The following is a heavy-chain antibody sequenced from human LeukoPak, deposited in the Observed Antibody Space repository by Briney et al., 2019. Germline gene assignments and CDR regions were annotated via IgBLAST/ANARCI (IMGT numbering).Heavy chain of an antibody. CDR1: GGSFSAYY. CDR2: IYYSGST. Sequence: SETLSLTCAVYGGSFSAYYWSWIRQSPGKGLEWIGYIYYSGSTNYNPSLKSRVTISVDTSKNQFSLKLSSVTAADTAVYYCAREDRYSSSSIDYWGQGTLVTVSS. V-gene: IGHV4-59*01. CDR3: AREDRYSSSSIDY. J-gene: IGHJ4*02. D-gene: IGHD6-13*01.